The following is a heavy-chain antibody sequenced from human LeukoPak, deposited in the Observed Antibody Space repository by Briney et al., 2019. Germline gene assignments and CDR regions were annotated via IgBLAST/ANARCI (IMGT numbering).Heavy chain of an antibody. CDR3: ARAPGSGWYFDY. J-gene: IGHJ4*02. D-gene: IGHD6-19*01. Sequence: PGGSLGLSCAASGFTFSSYWMSWVRQAPGKGLEWVANIKQDGSEKYYVDSVKSRFTISRDNAKNSLYLQMNSLRAEDTAVYYCARAPGSGWYFDYWGQGTLVTVSS. V-gene: IGHV3-7*01. CDR2: IKQDGSEK. CDR1: GFTFSSYW.